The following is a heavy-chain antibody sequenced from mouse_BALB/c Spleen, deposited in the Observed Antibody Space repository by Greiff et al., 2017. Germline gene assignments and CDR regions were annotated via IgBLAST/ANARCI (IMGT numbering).Heavy chain of an antibody. Sequence: DVQLQESGPGLVKPSQSLSLTCTVTGYSITSDYAWNWIRQFPGNKLEWMGYISYSGSTSYNPSLKSRISITRDTSKNQFFLQLNSVTTEDTATYYCARERGFAYWGQGTLVTVSA. CDR1: GYSITSDYA. CDR2: ISYSGST. V-gene: IGHV3-2*02. J-gene: IGHJ3*01. CDR3: ARERGFAY.